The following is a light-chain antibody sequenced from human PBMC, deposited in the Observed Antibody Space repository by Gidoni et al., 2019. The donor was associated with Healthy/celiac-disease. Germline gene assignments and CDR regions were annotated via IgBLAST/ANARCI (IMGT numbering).Light chain of an antibody. Sequence: IQMTQSPSSLSASVGDRVTITCRASQSISSDLNWYQQKPGKAPKLLSYAASSLQSGVPSRFSGSGSGTDFTLTISSLQPEDCATYYCQQSYSTPRTFGQGTKLEIK. J-gene: IGKJ2*02. V-gene: IGKV1-39*01. CDR1: QSISSD. CDR3: QQSYSTPRT. CDR2: AAS.